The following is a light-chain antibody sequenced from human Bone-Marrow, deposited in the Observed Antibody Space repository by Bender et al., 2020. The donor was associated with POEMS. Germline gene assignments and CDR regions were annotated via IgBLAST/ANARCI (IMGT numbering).Light chain of an antibody. V-gene: IGLV2-23*01. CDR3: CSYEGVGV. Sequence: QSALTQPASVSGSPGQSITISCTGTTDAVARYDLVSWYQHHPGKAPKLLIYEGTKRPSGVSTRFSASKSGITASLTISGLQAEDEADYYCCSYEGVGVFGTGTKVTVL. J-gene: IGLJ1*01. CDR1: TDAVARYDL. CDR2: EGT.